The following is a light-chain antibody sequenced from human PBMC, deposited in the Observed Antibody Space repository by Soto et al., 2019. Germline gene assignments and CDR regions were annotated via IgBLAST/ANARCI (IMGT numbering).Light chain of an antibody. CDR2: EVT. J-gene: IGLJ1*01. CDR3: SSYTTYTTPYA. Sequence: QSALTQPASVSGSPGQSITISCTGTSSDVGGFNYVSWYQQHPGKAPKLMISEVTNRPSGVSNRFSGSKSGNTASLTISGLQAEYEADYYCSSYTTYTTPYAFGTGTKV. V-gene: IGLV2-14*01. CDR1: SSDVGGFNY.